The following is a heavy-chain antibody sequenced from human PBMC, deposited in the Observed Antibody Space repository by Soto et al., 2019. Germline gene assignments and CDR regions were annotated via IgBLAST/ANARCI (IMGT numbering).Heavy chain of an antibody. CDR2: VYHTGAT. Sequence: SETLSLTCTVSGASISSSYWSWIRQSPERGLEWIAYVYHTGATNYNPSLKSQVTISLDTSKGQFSLNLTSLTTADTAVYFCPRAGNRYSNVASGVGGFDFWGQGSLVTVSS. J-gene: IGHJ4*02. CDR1: GASISSSY. V-gene: IGHV4-59*01. CDR3: PRAGNRYSNVASGVGGFDF. D-gene: IGHD5-12*01.